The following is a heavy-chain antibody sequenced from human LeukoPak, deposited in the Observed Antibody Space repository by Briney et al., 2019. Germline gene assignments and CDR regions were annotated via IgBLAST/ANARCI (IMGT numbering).Heavy chain of an antibody. J-gene: IGHJ4*02. CDR1: GGSISSYY. CDR3: ARLRRDGYKYYFDY. V-gene: IGHV4-59*08. Sequence: SDSLSLTCTVSGGSISSYYWSWIRQPPGKGLEWIGYIYYSGSTNYNPSLKSRVTISVDTSKNQFSLKLSSVTAADTAVYYCARLRRDGYKYYFDYWGRGTLVTVS. D-gene: IGHD5-24*01. CDR2: IYYSGST.